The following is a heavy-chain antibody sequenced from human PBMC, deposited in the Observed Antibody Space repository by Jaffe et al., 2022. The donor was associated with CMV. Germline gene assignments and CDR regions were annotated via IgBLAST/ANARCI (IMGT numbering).Heavy chain of an antibody. J-gene: IGHJ6*02. Sequence: EVQLVESGGGLVKPGGSLRLSCAASGFTFSSYSMNWVRQAPGKGLEWVSSISSSSSYIYYADSVKGRFTISRDNAKNSLYLQMNSLRAEDTAVYYCARDFQPGHYGMDVWGQGTTVTVSS. D-gene: IGHD2-2*01. V-gene: IGHV3-21*01. CDR2: ISSSSSYI. CDR3: ARDFQPGHYGMDV. CDR1: GFTFSSYS.